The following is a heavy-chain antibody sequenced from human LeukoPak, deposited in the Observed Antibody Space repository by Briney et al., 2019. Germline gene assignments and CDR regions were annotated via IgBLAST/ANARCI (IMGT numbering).Heavy chain of an antibody. J-gene: IGHJ4*02. Sequence: SETLSLTCTVSSGSISSYYWSWVRQPPGKGLEWIGYIYYSGSTNYNPSLKSRVTISVDTSKNQFSLKLSSVTAADTAAYYCASSLRPYYFAYWGQGTLVTVSS. V-gene: IGHV4-59*01. CDR2: IYYSGST. CDR1: SGSISSYY. D-gene: IGHD4-17*01. CDR3: ASSLRPYYFAY.